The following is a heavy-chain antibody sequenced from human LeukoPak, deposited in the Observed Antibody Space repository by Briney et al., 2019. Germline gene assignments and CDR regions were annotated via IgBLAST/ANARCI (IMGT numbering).Heavy chain of an antibody. Sequence: PGGSLRLSCAASGFTFSSYWMSWVRQAPGKGLEWVSAISSSGSTIYYADSVKGRFTISRDNAKNSLYLQMNSLRAEDTAVYYCARDGTVTRDYWGQGTLVTVSS. V-gene: IGHV3-48*04. CDR3: ARDGTVTRDY. D-gene: IGHD4-17*01. CDR1: GFTFSSYW. CDR2: ISSSGSTI. J-gene: IGHJ4*02.